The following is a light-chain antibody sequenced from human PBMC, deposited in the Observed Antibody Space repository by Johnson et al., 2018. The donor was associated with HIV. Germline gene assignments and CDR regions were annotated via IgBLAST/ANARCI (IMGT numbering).Light chain of an antibody. Sequence: QSVLTQPPSVSAAPGQKVTISCSGSSSNIGNNDVSWYQQLPGTAPKLLIYDNNKRPSGIPDRFSGSKSGTSATLGITGLQTGDEADYYCGTWDSSLSACVFGTGTKVTVL. CDR2: DNN. J-gene: IGLJ1*01. CDR1: SSNIGNND. V-gene: IGLV1-51*01. CDR3: GTWDSSLSACV.